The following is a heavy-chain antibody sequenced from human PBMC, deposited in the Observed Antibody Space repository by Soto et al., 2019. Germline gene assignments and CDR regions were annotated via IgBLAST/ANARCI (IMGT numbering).Heavy chain of an antibody. CDR2: IYNGGRT. J-gene: IGHJ4*02. Sequence: TLSLTCTVSGDSISSDGYHWSWIRQSPGKGLEWIGYIYNGGRTFYRPSLESRINMSLDATKNSYSLRLTSVTAADTAVYYCARAPVGMDSINFFDHWGQGILVTVSS. V-gene: IGHV4-30-4*01. D-gene: IGHD2-8*01. CDR1: GDSISSDGYH. CDR3: ARAPVGMDSINFFDH.